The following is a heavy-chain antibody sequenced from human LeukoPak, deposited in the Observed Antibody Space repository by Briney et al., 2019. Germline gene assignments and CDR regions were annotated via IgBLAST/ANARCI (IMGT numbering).Heavy chain of an antibody. CDR3: ARGFDFWSVYFDY. CDR2: IYYSGST. D-gene: IGHD3-3*01. Sequence: SETLSLTCTVSGGSISSYYWSWIRQPPGKGLEWIGYIYYSGSTNYNPSLKSRVTISVDTSKNQFSLKLSSATAADTAVYYCARGFDFWSVYFDYWGQGTLVTVSS. V-gene: IGHV4-59*01. CDR1: GGSISSYY. J-gene: IGHJ4*02.